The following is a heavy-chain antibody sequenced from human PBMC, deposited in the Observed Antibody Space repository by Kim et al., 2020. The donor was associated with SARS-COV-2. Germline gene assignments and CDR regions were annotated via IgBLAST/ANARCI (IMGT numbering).Heavy chain of an antibody. Sequence: EGSLRLSCAASGFTFSSYWMHWVRQAPGKGLVWVSRIKSDGNSIIYADSAKGRFTMSRDNAENTLYLQMNSLRAEDTAVYYCARGNYHGMDVWGQGTTVTVSS. CDR2: IKSDGNSI. D-gene: IGHD3-10*01. J-gene: IGHJ6*02. CDR1: GFTFSSYW. CDR3: ARGNYHGMDV. V-gene: IGHV3-74*01.